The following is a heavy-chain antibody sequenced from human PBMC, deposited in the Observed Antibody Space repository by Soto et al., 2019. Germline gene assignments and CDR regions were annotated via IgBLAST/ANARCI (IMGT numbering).Heavy chain of an antibody. CDR3: ARHVITMVRVVNLSVATGWFDP. Sequence: SETLSLTCTVSGGSISSSSYYWGWIRQPPGKGLEWIGSIYYSGSTYYNPSIKSRVTISVDTSKNQFSLKLSSVTAADTAVYYCARHVITMVRVVNLSVATGWFDPWGQGTLVTVSS. J-gene: IGHJ5*02. CDR2: IYYSGST. D-gene: IGHD3-10*01. CDR1: GGSISSSSYY. V-gene: IGHV4-39*01.